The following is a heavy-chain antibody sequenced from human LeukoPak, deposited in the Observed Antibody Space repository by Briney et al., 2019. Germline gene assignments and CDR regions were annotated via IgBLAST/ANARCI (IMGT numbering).Heavy chain of an antibody. CDR2: IKQDGSEK. D-gene: IGHD6-13*01. CDR1: GFTFSTYW. Sequence: GGSLRLSCAASGFTFSTYWMTWVRQAPGKGLEWVANIKQDGSEKYYVDSVKGRFTISRDNAMNSLYLQMNSLRAEDTAVYYCARDRVSSSSWYSYYYYYMDVWGKGTTVTVSS. V-gene: IGHV3-7*01. CDR3: ARDRVSSSSWYSYYYYYMDV. J-gene: IGHJ6*03.